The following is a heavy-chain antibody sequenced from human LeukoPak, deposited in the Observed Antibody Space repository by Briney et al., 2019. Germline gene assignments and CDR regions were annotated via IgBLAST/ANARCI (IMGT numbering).Heavy chain of an antibody. J-gene: IGHJ1*01. CDR2: IKSDGST. D-gene: IGHD3-22*01. CDR1: GFTFSTYW. V-gene: IGHV3-74*01. CDR3: ARAPSEIGGYYPEYFRH. Sequence: GGSLRLSCAASGFTFSTYWMHWIRQAPGKGLVWVSRIKSDGSTDYADSVKGRFTISRDNAKNTVSLQMNSLRAEDTGVYYCARAPSEIGGYYPEYFRHWGQGTLVTVSS.